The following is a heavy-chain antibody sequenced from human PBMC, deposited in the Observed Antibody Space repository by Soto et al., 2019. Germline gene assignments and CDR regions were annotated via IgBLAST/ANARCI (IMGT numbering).Heavy chain of an antibody. J-gene: IGHJ6*02. CDR3: ARGDYYYYYGMDV. CDR2: IYYSGST. CDR1: GGSISSSRSY. V-gene: IGHV4-39*07. Sequence: SETLSLTCTVSGGSISSSRSYWGWIRHPPGKGLECIGNIYYSGSTYYSPSLESRVTISVDTSKNQFSLKLSSVTAADTAVYYCARGDYYYYYGMDVWGQGTTVTVYS. D-gene: IGHD1-26*01.